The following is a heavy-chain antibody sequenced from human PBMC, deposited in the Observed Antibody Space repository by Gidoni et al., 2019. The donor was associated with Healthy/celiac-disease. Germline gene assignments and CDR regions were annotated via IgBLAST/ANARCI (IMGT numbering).Heavy chain of an antibody. CDR2: INHSGST. CDR3: ARGGLLNFLTGYSYFRY. V-gene: IGHV4-34*01. Sequence: QVQLQQWGAGLVKPSETLPLTCAVYGGSFSGHYWSWIRQPPGKGLAWMGEINHSGSTNYKPSLKSRVTISVGTSKTQFSLKLSSVTAADTAVYYCARGGLLNFLTGYSYFRYWGQGTLVTVSS. J-gene: IGHJ4*02. CDR1: GGSFSGHY. D-gene: IGHD3-9*01.